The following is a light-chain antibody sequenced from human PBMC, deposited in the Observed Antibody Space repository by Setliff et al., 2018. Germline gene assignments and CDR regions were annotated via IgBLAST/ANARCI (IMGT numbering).Light chain of an antibody. CDR2: EVS. J-gene: IGLJ1*01. Sequence: QSALTQPPSASGSPGQSLIISCTGTSRDVGSSTFVSWYQQHPGKAPKLLIYEVSNRPSGVSYRFSGSKSGNTASLTISGLQAEDEADYYCMSYTTIRTYVFGTGTKVTVL. CDR3: MSYTTIRTYV. CDR1: SRDVGSSTF. V-gene: IGLV2-14*01.